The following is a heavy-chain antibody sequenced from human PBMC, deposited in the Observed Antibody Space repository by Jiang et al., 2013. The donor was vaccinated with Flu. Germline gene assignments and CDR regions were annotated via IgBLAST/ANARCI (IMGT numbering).Heavy chain of an antibody. CDR1: GYSFTSYW. CDR2: IYPGDSDT. Sequence: GAEVKKPGESLKISCKGSGYSFTSYWIGWVRQMPGKGLEWMGIIYPGDSDTRYSPSFQGQVTISADKSISTAYLQWSSLKASDTAMYYCARRREAAASGLGNWFDPWGQGTLVTVSS. J-gene: IGHJ5*02. V-gene: IGHV5-51*01. D-gene: IGHD6-13*01. CDR3: ARRREAAASGLGNWFDP.